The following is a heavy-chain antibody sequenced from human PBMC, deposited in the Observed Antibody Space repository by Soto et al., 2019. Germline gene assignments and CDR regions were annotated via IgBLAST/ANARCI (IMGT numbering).Heavy chain of an antibody. CDR1: GGSITTYY. CDR2: VYYNGHT. Sequence: SETLSLTCTVSGGSITTYYWSWIRQTPGRGLEWIGYVYYNGHTAYNPSLKSRVIISVDTSKNQFSLNLSSVTAADTAVYYCARAVLWFGELSLYYFEDWGQGTLVTVSS. D-gene: IGHD3-10*01. J-gene: IGHJ4*02. V-gene: IGHV4-59*01. CDR3: ARAVLWFGELSLYYFED.